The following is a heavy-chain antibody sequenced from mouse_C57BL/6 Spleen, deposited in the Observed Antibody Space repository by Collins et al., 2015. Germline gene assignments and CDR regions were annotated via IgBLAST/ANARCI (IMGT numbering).Heavy chain of an antibody. J-gene: IGHJ2*01. CDR3: ARGLTGTYFDY. CDR2: INPNNGGT. V-gene: IGHV1-22*01. CDR1: GYTFTDYN. D-gene: IGHD4-1*01. Sequence: KASGYTFTDYNMHWVKQSHGKSLEWIGYINPNNGGTSYNQKFKGKATLTVNKSSSTAYMELRSLTSEDSAVYYCARGLTGTYFDYWGQGTTLTVSS.